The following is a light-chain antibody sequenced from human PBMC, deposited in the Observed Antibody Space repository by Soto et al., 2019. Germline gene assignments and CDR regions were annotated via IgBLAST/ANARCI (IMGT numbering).Light chain of an antibody. CDR1: SSDVGGYNY. CDR2: DVS. CDR3: SSYTSSSTPYV. J-gene: IGLJ1*01. V-gene: IGLV2-14*01. Sequence: QSVLAQPASVSGSPGQSITISCTGTSSDVGGYNYVSWYQQHPGKAPKLMIYDVSNRPSGVSNRFSGSKSGNTASLTISGLQAEDEAEYYCSSYTSSSTPYVFGTGTMVTVL.